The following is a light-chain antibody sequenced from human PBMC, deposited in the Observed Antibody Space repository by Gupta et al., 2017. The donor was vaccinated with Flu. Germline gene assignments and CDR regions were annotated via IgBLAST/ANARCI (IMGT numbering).Light chain of an antibody. Sequence: VTPGEPASISCRASQNRLHSNGYNYLDWYLQKPGQSPQLLIYLVSKRASGVPDRFSGSGSCTDFTLKISRVEAEDVGVYYCMQALQTPITFGQGTLMEIK. CDR3: MQALQTPIT. CDR2: LVS. CDR1: QNRLHSNGYNY. V-gene: IGKV2-28*01. J-gene: IGKJ5*01.